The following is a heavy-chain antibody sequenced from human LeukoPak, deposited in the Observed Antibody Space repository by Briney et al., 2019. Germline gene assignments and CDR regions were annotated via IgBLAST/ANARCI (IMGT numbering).Heavy chain of an antibody. J-gene: IGHJ4*02. CDR2: VCWNGGNI. V-gene: IGHV3-9*01. CDR1: GFTFDDYA. Sequence: GGSLRLSCAASGFTFDDYAMHWVRQAPGKGLEWVAGVCWNGGNIDYADSVKGRFTISRDNAKNSLYLQMNSLRAEDTALYYWAKVGYSYGFLFNYWGQGTLVTVSS. D-gene: IGHD5-18*01. CDR3: AKVGYSYGFLFNY.